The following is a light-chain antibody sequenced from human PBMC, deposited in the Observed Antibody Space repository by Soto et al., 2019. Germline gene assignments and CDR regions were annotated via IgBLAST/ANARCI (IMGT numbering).Light chain of an antibody. CDR3: QQSYNTPFT. J-gene: IGKJ3*01. CDR1: QRIGTY. Sequence: IQMTQSPSSLSASVGDRVTITCRASQRIGTYVNWYQQKPRKAPKLLIYAASSLQSGVPSRFRGSESGTEFTLTISSLQPEDSATYFCQQSYNTPFTFGPGTKVDIK. CDR2: AAS. V-gene: IGKV1-39*01.